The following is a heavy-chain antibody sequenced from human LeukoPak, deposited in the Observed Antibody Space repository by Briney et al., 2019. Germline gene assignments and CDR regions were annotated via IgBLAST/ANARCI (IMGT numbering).Heavy chain of an antibody. CDR2: ISAYNGNT. CDR1: GYTFTSYG. J-gene: IGHJ4*02. Sequence: ASVTVSCKASGYTFTSYGISWVRQASGQGLEWMGWISAYNGNTNYAQKLQGRVTMTTDTSTSTAYMELRSLRSDDTAVYYCARVSRPYYDFWSGYYGFDYWGQGTLVTVSS. V-gene: IGHV1-18*01. D-gene: IGHD3-3*01. CDR3: ARVSRPYYDFWSGYYGFDY.